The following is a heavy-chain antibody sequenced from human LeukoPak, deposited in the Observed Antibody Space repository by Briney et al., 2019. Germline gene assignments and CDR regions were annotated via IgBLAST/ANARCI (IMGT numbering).Heavy chain of an antibody. CDR2: IKPDGSET. D-gene: IGHD5-18*01. CDR3: ARDQSSGSSFTY. V-gene: IGHV3-7*01. J-gene: IGHJ4*02. CDR1: GFTFNNYN. Sequence: GGSLRLSCAASGFTFNNYNMNWVRQAPGKGLEWVANIKPDGSETNYVDSVKGRFTISRDNAKSSLFLHMNSVRAEDTALYYCARDQSSGSSFTYWGQGSLVIVSS.